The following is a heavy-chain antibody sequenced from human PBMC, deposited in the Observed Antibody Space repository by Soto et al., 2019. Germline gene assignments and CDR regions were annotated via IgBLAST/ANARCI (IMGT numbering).Heavy chain of an antibody. CDR1: GGSISSGGYS. CDR3: DRGGSRFYGMDV. Sequence: QLQLQESGSGLVKPSQTLSLTCAVSGGSISSGGYSWSWIRQPPGKGLEWIGHIYHTGTTHYNPSLRSRVTVSVDMSKTQFSLNLSSVTAADTAVYYCDRGGSRFYGMDVWGQGTTVTVSS. J-gene: IGHJ6*02. V-gene: IGHV4-30-2*01. CDR2: IYHTGTT.